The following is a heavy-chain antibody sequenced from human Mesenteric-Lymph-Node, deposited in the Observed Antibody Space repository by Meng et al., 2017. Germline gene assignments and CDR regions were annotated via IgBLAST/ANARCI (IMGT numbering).Heavy chain of an antibody. Sequence: LSLTCAASGFTFSSYGMHWVRQTPGKGLEWVAVISYDGSNKYYADSVKGRFTISRDNSKNTLYLQMNSLRAEDTAVYYCARTPMVRGVILRWGQGTLVTVSS. V-gene: IGHV3-30*19. CDR1: GFTFSSYG. D-gene: IGHD3-10*01. CDR3: ARTPMVRGVILR. J-gene: IGHJ4*02. CDR2: ISYDGSNK.